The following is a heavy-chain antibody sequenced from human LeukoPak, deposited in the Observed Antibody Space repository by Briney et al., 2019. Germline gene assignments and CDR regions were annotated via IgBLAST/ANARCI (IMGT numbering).Heavy chain of an antibody. Sequence: SVKVSCKASGGTFSSYAISWVRQAPGQGLEWMGGIIPIFGTANYAQKFQGRVTITADESTSTAYMELSSLRSEDTAVYYCAKDKGGSYYYYGMDVWGQGTTVTVSS. CDR3: AKDKGGSYYYYGMDV. J-gene: IGHJ6*02. CDR2: IIPIFGTA. CDR1: GGTFSSYA. V-gene: IGHV1-69*01. D-gene: IGHD1-26*01.